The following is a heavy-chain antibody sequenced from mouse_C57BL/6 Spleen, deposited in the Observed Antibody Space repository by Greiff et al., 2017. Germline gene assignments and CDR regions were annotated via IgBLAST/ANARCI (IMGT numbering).Heavy chain of an antibody. J-gene: IGHJ2*01. Sequence: VQLQQSGAELVKPGASVKISCKASGYAFSSYWMNWVKQRPGKGLEWIGQIYPGDGDTNYNGKFKGKATLTADKSSSTAYMRLSSLTSEDSAVYFCARLGSSEFFDYWGQGTTLTVSS. V-gene: IGHV1-80*01. CDR1: GYAFSSYW. CDR3: ARLGSSEFFDY. D-gene: IGHD3-2*02. CDR2: IYPGDGDT.